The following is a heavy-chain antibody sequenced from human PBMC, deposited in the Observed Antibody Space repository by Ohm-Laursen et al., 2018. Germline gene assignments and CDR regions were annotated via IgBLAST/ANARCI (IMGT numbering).Heavy chain of an antibody. CDR1: GYTFTSYD. CDR2: MNPNSGNT. V-gene: IGHV1-8*01. Sequence: ASVKVSCKASGYTFTSYDINWVRQATGQGLEWMGWMNPNSGNTGYAQKFQGRVTMTRNTSISTAYMELSSLRSEDTAVYYCARFPRGVVIIPSYYGMDVWGQGTTVTVSS. J-gene: IGHJ6*02. D-gene: IGHD3-3*01. CDR3: ARFPRGVVIIPSYYGMDV.